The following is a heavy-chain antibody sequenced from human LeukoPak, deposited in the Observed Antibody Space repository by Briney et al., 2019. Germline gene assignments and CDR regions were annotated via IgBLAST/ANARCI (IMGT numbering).Heavy chain of an antibody. J-gene: IGHJ5*02. V-gene: IGHV4-34*01. CDR2: INHSGST. D-gene: IGHD6-13*01. Sequence: SETLTLTCAAYGGTFSGYYRSWIRQPPGKGLEWIGEINHSGSTTYNPYLKSRVTISVDTSKSQFSLKLSSVTAADTAVYYCARVSAAYSSSWYTSGMEYWFDPWGQGTLVTVSS. CDR3: ARVSAAYSSSWYTSGMEYWFDP. CDR1: GGTFSGYY.